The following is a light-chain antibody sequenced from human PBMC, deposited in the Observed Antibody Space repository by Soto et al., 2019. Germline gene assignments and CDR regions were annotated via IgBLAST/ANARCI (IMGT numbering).Light chain of an antibody. Sequence: EVVLTQSPDTLSLSPGERATLSCRASQSVGSNYLAWYQQKLGQAPRLLIFDASSRATGIPDRFSGSGSGTDFTLTISRLEPEDFAVYYCQQYGGSPLVTFGGGTKVEIK. CDR3: QQYGGSPLVT. CDR2: DAS. CDR1: QSVGSNY. J-gene: IGKJ4*01. V-gene: IGKV3-20*01.